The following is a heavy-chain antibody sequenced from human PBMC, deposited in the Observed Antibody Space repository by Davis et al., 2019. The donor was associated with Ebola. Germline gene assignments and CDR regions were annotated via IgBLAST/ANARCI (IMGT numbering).Heavy chain of an antibody. V-gene: IGHV4-4*02. CDR1: GGSISSSNW. Sequence: SETLSLTCAVSGGSISSSNWWSWVRQPPGKGLEWIGEIYHSGSTNYNPSLKSRVTISVDKSKNQFSLKLSSVTAADTAVYYCARDEFLEWGYFDYWGQGTLVTVSS. J-gene: IGHJ4*02. D-gene: IGHD3-3*01. CDR2: IYHSGST. CDR3: ARDEFLEWGYFDY.